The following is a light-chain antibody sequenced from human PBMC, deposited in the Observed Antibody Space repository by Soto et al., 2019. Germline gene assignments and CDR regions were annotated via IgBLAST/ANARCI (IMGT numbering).Light chain of an antibody. J-gene: IGKJ3*01. V-gene: IGKV1-33*01. Sequence: DIQMTQTPSSVSASVGDRVTITCQASQDISNYLNWYQQKPGKAPKLLIYDASNLETGVPSRFSGSGSGTDFTFTISSLQPEDIATYYCQQYDNLPLIFGPGTKVDIK. CDR2: DAS. CDR3: QQYDNLPLI. CDR1: QDISNY.